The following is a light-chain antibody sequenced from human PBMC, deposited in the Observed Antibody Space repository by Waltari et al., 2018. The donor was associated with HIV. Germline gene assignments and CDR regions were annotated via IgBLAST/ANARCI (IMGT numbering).Light chain of an antibody. CDR2: KDT. J-gene: IGLJ2*01. Sequence: FELTQPPSMSVSPGQTARITCSGDALPQLFAYWFQQKSGQAPVLLIFKDTERQTGIPARFSVSSSGTVATLTISGVRAEDEADYYCQSSDTSGTYFGGGTKLTVL. V-gene: IGLV3-25*03. CDR3: QSSDTSGTY. CDR1: ALPQLF.